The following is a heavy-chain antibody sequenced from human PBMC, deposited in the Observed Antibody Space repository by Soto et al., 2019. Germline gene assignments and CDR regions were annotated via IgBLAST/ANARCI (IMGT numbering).Heavy chain of an antibody. CDR1: GFTFSSYA. V-gene: IGHV3-23*01. CDR2: ISGSGGST. D-gene: IGHD2-2*01. Sequence: EVQLLESGGGLVQPGGSLRLSCAASGFTFSSYAMSWVRQAPGKGLEWVSAISGSGGSTYYADSVKGRFTISRDNSKNTLYLQMNSLRAEDTAVYYCASSIVLVPAASKHNWFDPWGQGTLVTVSS. J-gene: IGHJ5*02. CDR3: ASSIVLVPAASKHNWFDP.